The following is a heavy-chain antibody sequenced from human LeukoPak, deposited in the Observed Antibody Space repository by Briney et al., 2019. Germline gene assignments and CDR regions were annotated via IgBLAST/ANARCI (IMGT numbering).Heavy chain of an antibody. CDR2: INHSGST. CDR1: GGSFSGYY. D-gene: IGHD2-2*01. CDR3: ARPGCSSTSCAWFDP. Sequence: SETLSLTCAVYGGSFSGYYWSWIRQPPGKGLEWIWEINHSGSTNYNPSLKSRVTISVDTSKNQFSLKLSSVTAADTAVYYCARPGCSSTSCAWFDPWGQGTLVTVSS. V-gene: IGHV4-34*01. J-gene: IGHJ5*02.